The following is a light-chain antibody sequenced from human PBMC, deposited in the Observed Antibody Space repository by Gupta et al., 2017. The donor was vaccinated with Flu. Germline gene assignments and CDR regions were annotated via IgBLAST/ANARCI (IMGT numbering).Light chain of an antibody. Sequence: DIQMTQSPSSMSASVGDRVTITCRESQSISSYLNWYQQKPGKAPKLLIYDASSWQSGVPLRFSGSGSGTDFTLTISRLQPEDFATYYCQQSDSTPNPFGRGTKVEIK. CDR2: DAS. CDR1: QSISSY. J-gene: IGKJ4*01. V-gene: IGKV1-39*01. CDR3: QQSDSTPNP.